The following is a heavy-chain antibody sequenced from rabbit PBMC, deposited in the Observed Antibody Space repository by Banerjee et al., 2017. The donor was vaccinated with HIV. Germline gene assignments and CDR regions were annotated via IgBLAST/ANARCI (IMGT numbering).Heavy chain of an antibody. Sequence: QEQLVESGGGLVKPEGSLKLSCTASGFSFSNKAVMCWVRQAPGKGLEWIACINAVTGKAVYASWAKGRFTFSKTSSTTVTLQMTSLTAADMATYFCARDLTVVIGWNFNLWGQGTLVTVS. D-gene: IGHD1-1*01. J-gene: IGHJ4*01. CDR1: GFSFSNKAV. CDR2: INAVTGKA. V-gene: IGHV1S45*01. CDR3: ARDLTVVIGWNFNL.